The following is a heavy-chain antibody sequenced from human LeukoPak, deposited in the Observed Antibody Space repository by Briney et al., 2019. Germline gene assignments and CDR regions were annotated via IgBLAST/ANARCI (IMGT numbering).Heavy chain of an antibody. Sequence: GGSLRLSCAASGFTFSSYSMNWVRQAPGKGLEWVSSISSSSSYIYYADSVKGRFTISRDNAKNSLYLQMNSLRAEDTAVYYCARPYYDILTGYNRGAYYFDYWGQGTLVTVSS. V-gene: IGHV3-21*01. J-gene: IGHJ4*02. CDR3: ARPYYDILTGYNRGAYYFDY. CDR2: ISSSSSYI. D-gene: IGHD3-9*01. CDR1: GFTFSSYS.